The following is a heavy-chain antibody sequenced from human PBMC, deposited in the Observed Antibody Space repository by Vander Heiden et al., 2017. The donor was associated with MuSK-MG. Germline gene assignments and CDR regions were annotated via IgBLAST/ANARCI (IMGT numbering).Heavy chain of an antibody. CDR1: GYSISSGYY. J-gene: IGHJ4*02. CDR3: ARVGVATSGGNREGGY. D-gene: IGHD5-12*01. Sequence: QVHLQESGPGLVKPSETLSLTCAVSGYSISSGYYWVWIRQPPGKGLEWIGSLYPIGSTDYNPSLKSRVTISVDTSKNQFSLKLSSVTAADTAVYYCARVGVATSGGNREGGYWGQGTLVTVFS. CDR2: LYPIGST. V-gene: IGHV4-38-2*01.